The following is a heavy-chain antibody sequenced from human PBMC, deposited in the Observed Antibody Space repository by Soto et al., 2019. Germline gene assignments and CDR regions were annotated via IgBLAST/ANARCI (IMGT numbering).Heavy chain of an antibody. Sequence: GGSLRLSCAASGFTFSSYSMNWVRQAPGKGLEWVSSISSSSSYIYYADSVKGRFTISRDNAKNSLYLQMNSLRAEDTAVYYCARDLGGDYAMDVWGQGTTVTVSS. CDR1: GFTFSSYS. V-gene: IGHV3-21*01. D-gene: IGHD4-17*01. CDR3: ARDLGGDYAMDV. CDR2: ISSSSSYI. J-gene: IGHJ6*02.